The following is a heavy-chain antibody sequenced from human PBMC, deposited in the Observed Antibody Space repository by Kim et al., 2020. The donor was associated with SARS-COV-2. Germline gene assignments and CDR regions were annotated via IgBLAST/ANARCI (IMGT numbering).Heavy chain of an antibody. CDR3: AKDAHIAVAGIFR. CDR2: ISGSGDNT. Sequence: GGSLRLSCAASGFTFSSYAMSWVRQAPGKGLEWVSAISGSGDNTYYADSVKGRFTISRDSSKNTLYLQMNSLRAEDTAVYYCAKDAHIAVAGIFRWGQGTLVTVSS. D-gene: IGHD6-19*01. CDR1: GFTFSSYA. V-gene: IGHV3-23*01. J-gene: IGHJ4*02.